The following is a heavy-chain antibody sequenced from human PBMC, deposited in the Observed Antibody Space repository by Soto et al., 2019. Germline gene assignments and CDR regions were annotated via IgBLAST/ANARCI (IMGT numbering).Heavy chain of an antibody. V-gene: IGHV3-23*01. CDR3: AKDLDDYSSAIDF. CDR1: GFSFRKYA. CDR2: ISGSGGSGRG. Sequence: EVQLLESEGGLVQPGGSLRLSCVGSGFSFRKYAMNWVRQAPGKGLEWVSGISGSGGSGRGFYADPVKGRFIISRDNSKNTLYLEMNSLRAEDTAVYYCAKDLDDYSSAIDFWGQGTLVTVSS. D-gene: IGHD4-4*01. J-gene: IGHJ4*02.